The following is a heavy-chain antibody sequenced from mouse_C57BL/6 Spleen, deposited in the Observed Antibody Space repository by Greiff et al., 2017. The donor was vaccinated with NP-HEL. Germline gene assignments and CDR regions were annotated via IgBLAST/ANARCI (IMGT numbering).Heavy chain of an antibody. CDR2: IYPGDGDT. J-gene: IGHJ2*01. Sequence: QVQLQQSGPELVKPGASVKISCKASGYAFSSSWMNWVKQRPGKGLEWIGRIYPGDGDTNYNGKFKGKATLTADKSSSTAYMQLSSLTSEDSAVYFCARDGDGYYYFDYWGQGTTLTVSS. CDR3: ARDGDGYYYFDY. CDR1: GYAFSSSW. V-gene: IGHV1-82*01. D-gene: IGHD2-3*01.